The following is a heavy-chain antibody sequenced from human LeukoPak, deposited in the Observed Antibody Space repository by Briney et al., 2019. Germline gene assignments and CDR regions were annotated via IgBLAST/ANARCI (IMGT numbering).Heavy chain of an antibody. D-gene: IGHD3-10*01. CDR1: GFTFSSYA. CDR2: ISGSGGST. Sequence: AGGSLRLSCAASGFTFSSYAMSWVRQAPGKGLEWVSTISGSGGSTYYADSVKGRFTISRDNSKNTLYLQMNSLRAEDTAVYYCAKEGTLVRGVAWYFDYWGQGTLVTVSS. V-gene: IGHV3-23*01. J-gene: IGHJ4*02. CDR3: AKEGTLVRGVAWYFDY.